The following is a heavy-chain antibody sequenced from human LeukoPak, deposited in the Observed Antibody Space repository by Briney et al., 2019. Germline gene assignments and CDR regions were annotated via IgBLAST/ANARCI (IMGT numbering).Heavy chain of an antibody. Sequence: PGGSLRLSCAASGFTFRNAWMSWVRQAPGKGLEWVGRIKSNTDGGTTEYAAPVKGRLNISRDDSKNTLYLQMNSLKTEDTAVYYCTTDSSSSSYYWGQGTLVTVSP. V-gene: IGHV3-15*01. CDR2: IKSNTDGGTT. CDR3: TTDSSSSSYY. CDR1: GFTFRNAW. J-gene: IGHJ4*02. D-gene: IGHD6-6*01.